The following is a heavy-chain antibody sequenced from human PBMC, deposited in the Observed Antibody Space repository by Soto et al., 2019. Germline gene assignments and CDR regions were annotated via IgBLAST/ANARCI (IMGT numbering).Heavy chain of an antibody. CDR3: ARTCSGGSCYPDYYYGMDV. D-gene: IGHD2-15*01. CDR1: GYTFTSYA. Sequence: ASVKVSCKASGYTFTSYAMHWVRQAPGQRLEWMGWINAGNGNTKYPQKFQGRVTITRDTSASTAYMEPSSLRSEDTAVYYCARTCSGGSCYPDYYYGMDVWGQGTTVTVSS. J-gene: IGHJ6*02. CDR2: INAGNGNT. V-gene: IGHV1-3*01.